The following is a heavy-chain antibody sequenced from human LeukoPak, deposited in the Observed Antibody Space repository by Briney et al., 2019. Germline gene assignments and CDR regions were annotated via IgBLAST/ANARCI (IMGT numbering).Heavy chain of an antibody. J-gene: IGHJ4*02. V-gene: IGHV3-48*03. Sequence: GGSLRLSCAASGFTFSSYDMSWVRQAPGKGLEGVSYISDSGSVIYYADSVRGRFTISRDNAKNTLYLQMNSLRAEDTAVYYCAGGGRFLWFGGDFWGPGTLVTVSS. D-gene: IGHD3-10*01. CDR3: AGGGRFLWFGGDF. CDR2: ISDSGSVI. CDR1: GFTFSSYD.